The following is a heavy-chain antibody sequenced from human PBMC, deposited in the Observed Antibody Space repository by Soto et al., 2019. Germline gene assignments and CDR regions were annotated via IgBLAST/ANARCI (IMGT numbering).Heavy chain of an antibody. CDR1: GFIFSSFG. D-gene: IGHD3-3*01. V-gene: IGHV3-33*05. Sequence: QVQLVESGGGVVQPGTSLRLSCGASGFIFSSFGMHWVRQAPGKGLEWVAVISYDGVNTDYAESVKGRFSISRDDSTNTLYLQMSSLSSDDTAVYYCARDGGYQLRFGWYVDLWGRGSLVGVSS. J-gene: IGHJ2*01. CDR3: ARDGGYQLRFGWYVDL. CDR2: ISYDGVNT.